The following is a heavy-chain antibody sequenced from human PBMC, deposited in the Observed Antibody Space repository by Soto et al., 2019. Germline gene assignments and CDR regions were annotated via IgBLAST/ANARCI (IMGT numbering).Heavy chain of an antibody. CDR2: IYYSGST. CDR3: ASYYYDSSGYRDY. J-gene: IGHJ4*02. CDR1: GGSISSGGYY. D-gene: IGHD3-22*01. Sequence: SETLSLTCTVSGGSISSGGYYCSWIRQHPGKGLEWIGYIYYSGSTYYNPSLKSRVTISVDTSKNQFSLKLSSVTAADTAVYYCASYYYDSSGYRDYWGQGTLVTVSS. V-gene: IGHV4-31*03.